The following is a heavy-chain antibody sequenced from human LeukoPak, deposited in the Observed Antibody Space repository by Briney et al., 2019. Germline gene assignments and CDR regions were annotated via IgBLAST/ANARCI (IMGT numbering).Heavy chain of an antibody. V-gene: IGHV3-23*01. CDR2: ISGSGSTT. D-gene: IGHD6-19*01. Sequence: GGSLRLSCAASGFTFASYTMNWVRQAPGKGLEWVSSISGSGSTTYYADSVTGRFTISRDNSRNTLYLQMNSLRAEDTAIYYCAKLHSPGYSGGWLYFDYWGEGTLVTVSS. CDR3: AKLHSPGYSGGWLYFDY. J-gene: IGHJ4*02. CDR1: GFTFASYT.